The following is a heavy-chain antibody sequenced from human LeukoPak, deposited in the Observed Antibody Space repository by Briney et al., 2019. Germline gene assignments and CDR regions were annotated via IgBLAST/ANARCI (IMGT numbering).Heavy chain of an antibody. CDR3: AREQGYCSAGRCSIFDY. V-gene: IGHV3-7*01. CDR2: IKQDGSEK. D-gene: IGHD2-15*01. Sequence: PGGSLRLSCAASRFTFSTSCMSWVRQAPGKGLEWVANIKQDGSEKYYVDSVKGRFTISRDNAKNSLYLQMNSLRAEDTAIYYCAREQGYCSAGRCSIFDYWGQGTLVTVSS. J-gene: IGHJ4*02. CDR1: RFTFSTSC.